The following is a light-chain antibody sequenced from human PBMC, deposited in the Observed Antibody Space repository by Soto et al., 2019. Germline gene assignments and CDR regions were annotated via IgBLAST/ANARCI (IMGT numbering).Light chain of an antibody. CDR1: QSVSNNY. Sequence: EIVLTQSPGTLSLSPGERATLSCRASQSVSNNYLAWYQQKPGQAPRLLIYGASNRATGIPDRFSGSGSGTDFTLTISRLEPEDFAVYYCQQRHMWPITVGQGTRRE. V-gene: IGKV3D-20*02. CDR3: QQRHMWPIT. J-gene: IGKJ5*01. CDR2: GAS.